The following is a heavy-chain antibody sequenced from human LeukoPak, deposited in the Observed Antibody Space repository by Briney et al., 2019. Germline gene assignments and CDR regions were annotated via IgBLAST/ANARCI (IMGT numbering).Heavy chain of an antibody. CDR1: GFNFRYVW. CDR3: ARVRWGGYSYYFDY. CDR2: IKQDGSEK. D-gene: IGHD3-3*01. Sequence: GGSLRLSCAASGFNFRYVWMSWVRQAPGKGLEWVANIKQDGSEKYYVDSVKGRFTISRDNAKNSLYLQMNSLRAEDTAVYCCARVRWGGYSYYFDYWGQGTLVTVSS. V-gene: IGHV3-7*01. J-gene: IGHJ4*02.